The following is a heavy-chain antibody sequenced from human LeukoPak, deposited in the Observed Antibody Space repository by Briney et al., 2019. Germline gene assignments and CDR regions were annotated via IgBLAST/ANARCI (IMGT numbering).Heavy chain of an antibody. CDR2: IYSGGST. Sequence: GGSLRLSCAASGFTVSSNYMSWVRQAPGKGLEWVSVIYSGGSTYYADSVKGRFTISRDNSKNTLYHQMNSLRAEDTAVYYCARGGSGYDSPPFDYWGQGTLVTVSS. CDR3: ARGGSGYDSPPFDY. D-gene: IGHD5-12*01. J-gene: IGHJ4*02. CDR1: GFTVSSNY. V-gene: IGHV3-53*01.